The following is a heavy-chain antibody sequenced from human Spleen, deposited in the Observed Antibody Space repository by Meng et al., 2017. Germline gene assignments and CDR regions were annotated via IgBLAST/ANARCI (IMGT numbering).Heavy chain of an antibody. CDR3: ARHTYYSDTSGRLIDF. CDR1: GYTFTSHA. J-gene: IGHJ4*02. V-gene: IGHV7-4-1*02. CDR2: INTDTGNP. D-gene: IGHD3-22*01. Sequence: QVQLVQSGCEVKKPGASVKVSCKASGYTFTSHAMNWVRQAPGQGLEWMGWINTDTGNPTYAQGFTGRFVFSLDTSVSTAYLQISSLKAEDTAVYYCARHTYYSDTSGRLIDFWGQGTLVTVSS.